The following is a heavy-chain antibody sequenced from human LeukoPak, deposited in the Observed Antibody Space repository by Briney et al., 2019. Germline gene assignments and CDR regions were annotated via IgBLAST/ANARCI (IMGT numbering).Heavy chain of an antibody. D-gene: IGHD3-22*01. CDR1: GFTFSSYE. V-gene: IGHV3-48*03. Sequence: GGSLRLSCAASGFTFSSYEMNWVRQAPGKGLEWVSYISSSGSTIYYADSVKGRFTISRDNAKNSLYLQMNSLRAEDTAVYYCARGSDYYDSSGYYWAGYYYYGMDVWGQGTTVTVSS. CDR3: ARGSDYYDSSGYYWAGYYYYGMDV. CDR2: ISSSGSTI. J-gene: IGHJ6*02.